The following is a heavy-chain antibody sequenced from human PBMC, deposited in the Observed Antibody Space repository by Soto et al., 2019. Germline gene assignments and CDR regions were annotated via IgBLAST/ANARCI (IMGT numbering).Heavy chain of an antibody. J-gene: IGHJ3*02. Sequence: QVQLVESGGGVVQPGRSLRLSCAASGFTFSSYAMHWVRQAPGKGLEWVAVISYDGSNKYYADSVKGRFTISRDNSKNTLYLQMNSLRAEDMAVYYCARDGQGILRGFDIWGQGTMVTVSS. CDR1: GFTFSSYA. CDR2: ISYDGSNK. V-gene: IGHV3-30-3*01. CDR3: ARDGQGILRGFDI.